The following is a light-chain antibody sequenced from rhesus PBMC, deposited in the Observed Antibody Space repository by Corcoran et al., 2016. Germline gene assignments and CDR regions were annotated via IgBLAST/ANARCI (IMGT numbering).Light chain of an antibody. Sequence: DIQMTQSPSSLSASVGETVTITCRASQGISSWLAWYQQQPGKAPKLRIYKASSLQSGVPSRFSGSGSGTDFTLTISSLQSEDFATYYCQQYSSRPYSFGQGTKVEIK. CDR2: KAS. CDR3: QQYSSRPYS. V-gene: IGKV1-22*01. J-gene: IGKJ2*01. CDR1: QGISSW.